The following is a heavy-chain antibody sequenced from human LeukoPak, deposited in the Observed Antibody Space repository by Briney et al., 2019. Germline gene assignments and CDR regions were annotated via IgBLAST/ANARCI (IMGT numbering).Heavy chain of an antibody. Sequence: PGGSLRLSCAASGFTFSSYSMNWVRQAPGKGLEWVSSISSSSSYIYYADSVKGRFTISRDNAKNSLYLQVNSLRAEDTAVYYCARDFDSSGYYDGAFDIWGQGTMVTVSS. CDR2: ISSSSSYI. V-gene: IGHV3-21*01. CDR3: ARDFDSSGYYDGAFDI. CDR1: GFTFSSYS. J-gene: IGHJ3*02. D-gene: IGHD3-22*01.